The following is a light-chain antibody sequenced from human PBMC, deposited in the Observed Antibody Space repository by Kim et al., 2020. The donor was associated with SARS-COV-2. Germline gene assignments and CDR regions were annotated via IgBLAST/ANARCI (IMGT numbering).Light chain of an antibody. Sequence: EIVLTQSPATLSLSPGERATLSCRASQSVSSYLAWYQQKPGQAPRLLIYDASNRATGIPARFSGSGSGTDFTLTISSLEPEDFAVYYFKQRSKRTPYTFGKGTKLEL. CDR2: DAS. CDR1: QSVSSY. J-gene: IGKJ2*01. CDR3: KQRSKRTPYT. V-gene: IGKV3-11*01.